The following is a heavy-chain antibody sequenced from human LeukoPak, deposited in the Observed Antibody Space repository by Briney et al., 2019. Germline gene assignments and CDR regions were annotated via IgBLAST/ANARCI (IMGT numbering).Heavy chain of an antibody. CDR2: MNPNSGNT. CDR3: ATSPPQDIVARPYNWFDP. J-gene: IGHJ5*02. V-gene: IGHV1-8*01. CDR1: GYTFTSYD. D-gene: IGHD6-6*01. Sequence: GASVKVSCKASGYTFTSYDINWVRQATGQGLEWMGWMNPNSGNTGYAQKFQGRVTMTRNTSISTAYMELSSLRSEDTAVYYCATSPPQDIVARPYNWFDPWGQGTLVTVSS.